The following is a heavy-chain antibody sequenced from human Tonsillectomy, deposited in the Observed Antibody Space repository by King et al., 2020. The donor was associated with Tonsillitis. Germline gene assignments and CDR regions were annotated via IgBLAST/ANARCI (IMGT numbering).Heavy chain of an antibody. V-gene: IGHV1-46*01. Sequence: QLVQSRAEVKKPGASVRVSCKASGYTFTTCNMHWVRQAPGQGLEWMGIINPSNGRTTYAQKFQGRVTMTRDTSTSTVYMELSSLRSEDTAVYYCARSYGSGTYYNDGNCFDYWGQGTLVTVSS. J-gene: IGHJ4*02. CDR2: INPSNGRT. D-gene: IGHD3-10*01. CDR1: GYTFTTCN. CDR3: ARSYGSGTYYNDGNCFDY.